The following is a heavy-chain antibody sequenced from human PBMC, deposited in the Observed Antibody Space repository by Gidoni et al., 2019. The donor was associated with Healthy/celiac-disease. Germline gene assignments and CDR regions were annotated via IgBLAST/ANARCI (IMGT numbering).Heavy chain of an antibody. Sequence: QVQLQQWGAGLLKPSETLSLTCAVYGGSFSGYYWSWIRQPPGKGLEWIGEINHSGSTNYNPSLKSRVTISVDTSKNQFSLKLSSVTAADTAVYYCARGGGSGSYPYDYYMDVWGKGTTVTVSS. CDR3: ARGGGSGSYPYDYYMDV. CDR2: INHSGST. V-gene: IGHV4-34*01. D-gene: IGHD3-10*01. CDR1: GGSFSGYY. J-gene: IGHJ6*03.